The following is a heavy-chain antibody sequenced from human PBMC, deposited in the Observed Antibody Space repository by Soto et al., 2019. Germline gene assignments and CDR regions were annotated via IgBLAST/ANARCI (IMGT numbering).Heavy chain of an antibody. CDR3: ARGSYWNPPAPVDY. J-gene: IGHJ4*02. D-gene: IGHD1-1*01. CDR2: ISAYNGNT. Sequence: ASVKVSCKASGYTFTSYGISWVRQAPGQGLEWMGWISAYNGNTNYAQELQGRVTMTTDTSTSTAYMELRSLRSDDTAVYYCARGSYWNPPAPVDYWGQGTLVTVSS. V-gene: IGHV1-18*01. CDR1: GYTFTSYG.